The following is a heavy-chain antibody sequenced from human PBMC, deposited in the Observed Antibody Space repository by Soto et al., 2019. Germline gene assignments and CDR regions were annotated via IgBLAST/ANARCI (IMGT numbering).Heavy chain of an antibody. Sequence: SETLSLTCAVYGGSFISSSCYWGWIRQPPGKGLEWIGSIYYSGSTYYNPSLKSRVTISVDTSKNQFSLKLSSVTAADTAVYYCARVTMVRGVIDYYYGMDAWGQGTTVTVSS. CDR3: ARVTMVRGVIDYYYGMDA. D-gene: IGHD3-10*01. V-gene: IGHV4-39*01. CDR1: GGSFISSSCY. CDR2: IYYSGST. J-gene: IGHJ6*02.